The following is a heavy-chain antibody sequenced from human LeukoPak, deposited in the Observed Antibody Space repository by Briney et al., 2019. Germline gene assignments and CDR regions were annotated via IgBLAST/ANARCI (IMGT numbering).Heavy chain of an antibody. V-gene: IGHV4-4*09. CDR3: TRGFLQIDY. CDR2: IYTSGNT. CDR1: GGSISNYF. J-gene: IGHJ4*02. Sequence: SQTLSLTCTVSGGSISNYFWTWIRQPPGKGLEWIGYIYTSGNTNYNPSLESRVTMSVDTSKNQFSLRLNSVTAADTAVYYCTRGFLQIDYWGQGTLVTVSS.